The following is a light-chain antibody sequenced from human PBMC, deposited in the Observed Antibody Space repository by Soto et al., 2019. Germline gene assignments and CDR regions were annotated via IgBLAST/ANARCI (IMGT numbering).Light chain of an antibody. CDR1: SSDVGDYNY. CDR3: CSYAGSYTWV. CDR2: AVN. Sequence: QSAPTQPRSVSGSPGQSVTSSWTGTSSDVGDYNYVSWYQQHPGKAPKLLIYAVNMRPSGVPDRFSGSKSGNTASLTISGLQAEDEADYSCCSYAGSYTWVFGGGTKLTVL. J-gene: IGLJ3*02. V-gene: IGLV2-11*01.